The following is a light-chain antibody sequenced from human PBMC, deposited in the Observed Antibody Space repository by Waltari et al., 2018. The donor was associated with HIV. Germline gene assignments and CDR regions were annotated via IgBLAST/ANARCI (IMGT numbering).Light chain of an antibody. CDR2: DDV. CDR3: QVWDRSYKEAV. J-gene: IGLJ2*01. V-gene: IGLV3-21*02. CDR1: NLGRHS. Sequence: SYVLTQAPSLSVAPGQTATLSRGNLGRHSVQWSRPKPGRAPLLVVLDDVDRSSGIPARFSGARSGERATLTIRGVEAGDEADYYCQVWDRSYKEAVFGGGT.